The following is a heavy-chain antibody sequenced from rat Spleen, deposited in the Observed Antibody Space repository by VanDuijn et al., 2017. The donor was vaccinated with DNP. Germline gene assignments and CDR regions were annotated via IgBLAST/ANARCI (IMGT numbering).Heavy chain of an antibody. J-gene: IGHJ2*01. CDR1: GFSLTSYN. D-gene: IGHD2-1*01. Sequence: QVQLKESGPGLVQPSETLSLTCTVSGFSLTSYNVHWVRQPPGKGLEWMGVMWSGGSTDYNSALKSRLSISRDTSKSQVFFKMNSLQPEDTGTYYCARHTYGHFFDYWGQGVMVTVSS. CDR3: ARHTYGHFFDY. V-gene: IGHV2-45*01. CDR2: MWSGGST.